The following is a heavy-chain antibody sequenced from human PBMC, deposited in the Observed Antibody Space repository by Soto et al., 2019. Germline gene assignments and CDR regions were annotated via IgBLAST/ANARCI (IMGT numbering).Heavy chain of an antibody. CDR3: ARGLGTNGLDV. V-gene: IGHV1-18*04. J-gene: IGHJ6*02. D-gene: IGHD7-27*01. Sequence: ASVKVSGKASGYKFTTYGITWVRQAPGQGLEWLGGISTYNGNTDYAQNLQDRVTMTTETSTSTAYLEVRSLTSDDTAVYFCARGLGTNGLDVWGQGTTVTVSS. CDR2: ISTYNGNT. CDR1: GYKFTTYG.